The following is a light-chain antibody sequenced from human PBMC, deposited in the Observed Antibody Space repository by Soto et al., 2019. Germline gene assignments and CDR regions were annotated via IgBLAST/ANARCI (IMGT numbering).Light chain of an antibody. CDR1: SNDVGGYNY. CDR3: CSYTTTNTVV. Sequence: QSVLTQPPSASGSPGQSVTISCTGTSNDVGGYNYVSWYQQHPGKAPKLMIYEVTKRPSGVPDRFSGSKSGNTASLTISGLQAEDEADYYCCSYTTTNTVVFGGGTKLTVL. V-gene: IGLV2-8*01. CDR2: EVT. J-gene: IGLJ2*01.